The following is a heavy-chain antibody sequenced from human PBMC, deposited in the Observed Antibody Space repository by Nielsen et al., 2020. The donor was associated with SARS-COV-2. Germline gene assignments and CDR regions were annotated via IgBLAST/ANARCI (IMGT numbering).Heavy chain of an antibody. D-gene: IGHD3-9*01. CDR2: INWNGGST. Sequence: WIRQPPGKGLEWVSGINWNGGSTGYADSVKGRFTISRDNSKNTLYLQMNSLRAEDTAVYYCAKVFDYDILTGYFSGYFDYWGQGTLVTVSS. CDR3: AKVFDYDILTGYFSGYFDY. J-gene: IGHJ4*02. V-gene: IGHV3-20*03.